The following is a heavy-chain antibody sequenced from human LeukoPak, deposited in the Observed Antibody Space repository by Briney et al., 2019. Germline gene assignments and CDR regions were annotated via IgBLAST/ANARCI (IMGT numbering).Heavy chain of an antibody. V-gene: IGHV4-59*08. CDR3: ASNYYGSGSLDY. Sequence: SETLSLTCTVSGGSISSYYWSWIRQPPGKGLECIGYIYYSGSANYNPSLKSGVTISVDTSKSQFSLKVSSVPAADTAVYYCASNYYGSGSLDYWGQGNLVTVSS. CDR2: IYYSGSA. D-gene: IGHD3-10*01. J-gene: IGHJ4*02. CDR1: GGSISSYY.